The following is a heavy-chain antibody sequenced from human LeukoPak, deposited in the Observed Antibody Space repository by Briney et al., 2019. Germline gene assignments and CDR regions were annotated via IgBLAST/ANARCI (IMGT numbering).Heavy chain of an antibody. V-gene: IGHV1-18*01. J-gene: IGHJ5*02. CDR2: ISAYNGNT. CDR3: ARDTAMAYYEESYFDP. D-gene: IGHD5-18*01. Sequence: ASVKVSCKASGGTFSSYAISWVRQAPGQGLECMGWISAYNGNTNYAQNSQDRLTMTTDKSTSTAYMELRSLRSDDTAVYYCARDTAMAYYEESYFDPWGQGTLVTVSS. CDR1: GGTFSSYA.